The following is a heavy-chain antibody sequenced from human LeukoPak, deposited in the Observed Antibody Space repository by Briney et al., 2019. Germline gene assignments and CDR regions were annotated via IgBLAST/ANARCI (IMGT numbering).Heavy chain of an antibody. V-gene: IGHV1-2*02. Sequence: GASVKVSCKASGYTFTSFGISWVRQAPGQGLEWMGWINPNSGGTNYAQKFQGRVTMTRDPSISTAYMELSRLRSDDTAVYYCARDPAIYDFWSGYYGGNWFDPWGQGTLVTVSS. CDR3: ARDPAIYDFWSGYYGGNWFDP. CDR2: INPNSGGT. D-gene: IGHD3-3*01. J-gene: IGHJ5*02. CDR1: GYTFTSFG.